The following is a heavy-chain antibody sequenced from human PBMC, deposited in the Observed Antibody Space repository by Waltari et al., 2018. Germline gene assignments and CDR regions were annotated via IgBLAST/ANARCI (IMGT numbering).Heavy chain of an antibody. J-gene: IGHJ4*02. CDR3: ARLGGSGSYYNY. V-gene: IGHV4-39*01. D-gene: IGHD1-26*01. CDR1: GGSISSSSYY. CDR2: IYYSGST. Sequence: QLQLQESGPGLVKPSETLSLTCTVPGGSISSSSYYWGWVRQPPGKGREWIGSIYYSGSTYYNPSLKSRVTISVDTSKNQFSLKLSSVTAADTAVYYCARLGGSGSYYNYWGQGTLVTVSS.